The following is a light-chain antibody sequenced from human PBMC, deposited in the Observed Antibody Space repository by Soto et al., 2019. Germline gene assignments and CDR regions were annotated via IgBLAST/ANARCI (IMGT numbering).Light chain of an antibody. CDR2: GAS. V-gene: IGKV3-15*01. J-gene: IGKJ4*01. Sequence: EIVMTQSPATLSVSPGERATLSCRASQSVSNNLVWYQQKRGQAPRLLIQGASTRATGIPARFSGSGSGTELTLTISSLQSEDLAVYYCQQYNTWPLTFGGGTKVEIK. CDR3: QQYNTWPLT. CDR1: QSVSNN.